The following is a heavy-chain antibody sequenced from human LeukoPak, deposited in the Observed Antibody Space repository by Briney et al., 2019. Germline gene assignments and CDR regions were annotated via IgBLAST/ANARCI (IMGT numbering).Heavy chain of an antibody. CDR1: GYSISSGYY. CDR3: ATSGEHIWGSSGVKFDY. V-gene: IGHV4-38-2*02. J-gene: IGHJ4*02. Sequence: PSETLSLTCTVSGYSISSGYYWGWIRQPPGKGLEWIGSLSHGGTTYYNPSLRSRFSISMDTSKNQFSLNLRPVTAADTAVYYCATSGEHIWGSSGVKFDYWGQGTLVTVSS. CDR2: LSHGGTT. D-gene: IGHD3-16*01.